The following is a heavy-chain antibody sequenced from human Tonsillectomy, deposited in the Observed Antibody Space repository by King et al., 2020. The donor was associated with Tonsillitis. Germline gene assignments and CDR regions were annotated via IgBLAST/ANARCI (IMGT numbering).Heavy chain of an antibody. D-gene: IGHD4-11*01. CDR1: GFTFSDYA. CDR3: AREGVTPDFDS. V-gene: IGHV3-30-3*01. J-gene: IGHJ4*02. Sequence: QLVQSGGGVVQRGRSLRLSCAASGFTFSDYAINWVRQAPGKGLEWVALISYDGSDKYYTDSVKGRFTISRDNSKNTLYLQLNSLRAEDTAVYYCAREGVTPDFDSWGQGPLVTVSS. CDR2: ISYDGSDK.